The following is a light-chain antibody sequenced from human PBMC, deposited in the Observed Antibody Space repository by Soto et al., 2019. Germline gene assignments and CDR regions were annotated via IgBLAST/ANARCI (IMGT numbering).Light chain of an antibody. CDR2: GAA. Sequence: ETVMTQSPPTLSVSPGERATLSCRASQSVVSSLAWYQHKPGQAPRLLIYGAATRATAIPARFSGSGSGTAFTLTISSLQYDDIAVYYCHQYHNWPAFGQGTKVEIK. CDR1: QSVVSS. V-gene: IGKV3-15*01. J-gene: IGKJ1*01. CDR3: HQYHNWPA.